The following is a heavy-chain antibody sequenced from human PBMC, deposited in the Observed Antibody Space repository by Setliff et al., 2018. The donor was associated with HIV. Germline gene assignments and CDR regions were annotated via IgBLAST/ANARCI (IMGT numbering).Heavy chain of an antibody. J-gene: IGHJ4*02. CDR3: ARDFQPQVRGSF. Sequence: SETLSLTCTVSGDFFSSDYYWGWIRQSPGKGLEWIGAMFHSGSSYLNPSLRSRVTISLDTSKNHVSLRLRSVTAADTAVYYCARDFQPQVRGSFWGQGALVTVSS. CDR1: GDFFSSDYY. CDR2: MFHSGSS. V-gene: IGHV4-38-2*02. D-gene: IGHD3-10*01.